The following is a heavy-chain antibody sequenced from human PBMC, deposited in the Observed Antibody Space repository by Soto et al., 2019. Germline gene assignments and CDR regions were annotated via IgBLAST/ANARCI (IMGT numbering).Heavy chain of an antibody. Sequence: SETLSLTCAVYGGSFSGYYWSWIRQPPGKGLEWIGEINHSGSTNYNPSLKSRVTISVDTSKNQFSLKLSSVTAADTAVYYCARVPLTGLNFNWFYPWGKGTLVTVSS. D-gene: IGHD3-9*01. CDR1: GGSFSGYY. V-gene: IGHV4-34*01. CDR3: ARVPLTGLNFNWFYP. J-gene: IGHJ5*02. CDR2: INHSGST.